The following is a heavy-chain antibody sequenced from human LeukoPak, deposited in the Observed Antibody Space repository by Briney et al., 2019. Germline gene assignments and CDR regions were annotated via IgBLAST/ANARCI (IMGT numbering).Heavy chain of an antibody. CDR3: ARSRGGRYNWNDAYYYYYMDV. D-gene: IGHD1-1*01. CDR2: IYYSGST. J-gene: IGHJ6*03. CDR1: GGSISSSSYY. Sequence: SETLSLTCTVSGGSISSSSYYWGWIRQPPGKGLEWIGSIYYSGSTYYNPSLKSRVTISVDTSKNQFSLKLSSVTAADTAVYYCARSRGGRYNWNDAYYYYYMDVWGKGTTVTISS. V-gene: IGHV4-39*07.